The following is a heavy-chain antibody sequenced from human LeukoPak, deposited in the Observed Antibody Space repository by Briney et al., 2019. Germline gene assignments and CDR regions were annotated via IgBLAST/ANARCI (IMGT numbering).Heavy chain of an antibody. CDR1: GGSISGYY. Sequence: SETLSLTCTVSGGSISGYYWSWIRQPPGKGLEWIGYIYYSGSTNYNPSLKSRVTISVDTSKNQFSLKLSSVTAADTAVYYCARGRSYLGYWGQGTLVTVSS. V-gene: IGHV4-59*01. CDR2: IYYSGST. J-gene: IGHJ4*02. CDR3: ARGRSYLGY.